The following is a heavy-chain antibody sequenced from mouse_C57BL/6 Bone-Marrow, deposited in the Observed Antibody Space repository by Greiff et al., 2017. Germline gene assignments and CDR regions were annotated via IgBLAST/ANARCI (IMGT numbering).Heavy chain of an antibody. CDR3: ARERVGLYDGYYERDAMDY. J-gene: IGHJ4*01. CDR2: ISYDGSN. D-gene: IGHD2-3*01. Sequence: EVKLQESGPGLVKPSQSLSLTCSVTGYSITSGYYWNWIRQFPGNKLEWMGYISYDGSNNYNPSLKNRISITRDTSKNQFFLKLNSVTTEDTATYYCARERVGLYDGYYERDAMDYGGQGTSVTVSS. V-gene: IGHV3-6*01. CDR1: GYSITSGYY.